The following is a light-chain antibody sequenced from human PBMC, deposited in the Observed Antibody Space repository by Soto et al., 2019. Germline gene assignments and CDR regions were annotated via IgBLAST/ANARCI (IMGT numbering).Light chain of an antibody. V-gene: IGKV3-20*01. J-gene: IGKJ1*01. CDR1: QSVSSN. CDR3: QQCGSSPWT. Sequence: EIVSTQSPGTLSLSPGERATLSCRASQSVSSNLAWYQQKPGQAPRLLIYGASTRATGVPARFSGSGSGTEFTLTISSLEPEDFAVYYCQQCGSSPWTFGQGTKVDIK. CDR2: GAS.